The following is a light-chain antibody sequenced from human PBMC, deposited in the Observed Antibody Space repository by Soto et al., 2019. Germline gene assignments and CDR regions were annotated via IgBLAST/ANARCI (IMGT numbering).Light chain of an antibody. CDR3: QQYDSIPYT. CDR1: QTINSW. CDR2: KAS. Sequence: DIQMTQSPSTLSASVRDRVTITCRASQTINSWLAWYQQRPGKAPRLLIYKASTLESGVPSRFSGSGSGTEFTLTIGTLQPDYFATYYSQQYDSIPYTFGQGTKL. V-gene: IGKV1-5*03. J-gene: IGKJ2*01.